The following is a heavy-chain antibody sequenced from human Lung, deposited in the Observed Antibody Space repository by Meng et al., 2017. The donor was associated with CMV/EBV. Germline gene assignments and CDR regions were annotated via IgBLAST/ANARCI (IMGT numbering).Heavy chain of an antibody. V-gene: IGHV3-23*01. CDR2: IVGAGGKT. CDR1: GFKFDSYA. D-gene: IGHD3-9*01. J-gene: IGHJ4*02. Sequence: LXXAASGFKFDSYAMSWVRQAPGKGLEWVAAIVGAGGKTHYADSVRGRFTISRDNFKNTLYLEMDSLRGEDTAVYYCAKDRRFGHDILTVLDYWGQGTXVTVSS. CDR3: AKDRRFGHDILTVLDY.